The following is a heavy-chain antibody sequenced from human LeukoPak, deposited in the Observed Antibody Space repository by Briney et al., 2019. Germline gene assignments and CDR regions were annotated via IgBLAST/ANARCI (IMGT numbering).Heavy chain of an antibody. D-gene: IGHD3-9*01. CDR2: INHSGIT. Sequence: PSETLSLTCAVYGESFSAYYWSWIRQPPEKGLEWIGEINHSGITNYNPSLKSRVTISVDTSKNQFSLTLTSVTAADTAVYYCARGRPRYKGAFDIWGQGTMVTVSS. J-gene: IGHJ3*02. CDR1: GESFSAYY. V-gene: IGHV4-34*01. CDR3: ARGRPRYKGAFDI.